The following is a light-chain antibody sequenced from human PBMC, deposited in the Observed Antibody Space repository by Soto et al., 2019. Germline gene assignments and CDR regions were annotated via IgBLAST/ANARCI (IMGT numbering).Light chain of an antibody. CDR1: QSISSY. Sequence: DIQMTPSPSSLSASVGDRVTITCRASQSISSYLNWYQQKPGKAPKLLIYAASSLQSGVPSRFSGSGSGTDFTLTISSLQPDDVATSYCQQSYSPPWTFGQGTKVEIK. CDR2: AAS. CDR3: QQSYSPPWT. V-gene: IGKV1-39*01. J-gene: IGKJ1*01.